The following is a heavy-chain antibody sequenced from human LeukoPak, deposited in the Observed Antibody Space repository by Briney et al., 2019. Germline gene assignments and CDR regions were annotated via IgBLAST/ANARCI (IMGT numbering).Heavy chain of an antibody. CDR1: GYTFTGYY. CDR2: IDPNSGGT. CDR3: ARGYYGDYEDYYYMDV. J-gene: IGHJ6*03. V-gene: IGHV1-2*02. D-gene: IGHD4-17*01. Sequence: ASVTVSCKASGYTFTGYYMHWVRQAPGQGLEWMGWIDPNSGGTNYAQKFQGRVTMTRDTSISTAYMELSRLRSDDTAVYYCARGYYGDYEDYYYMDVWGKGTTVTVSS.